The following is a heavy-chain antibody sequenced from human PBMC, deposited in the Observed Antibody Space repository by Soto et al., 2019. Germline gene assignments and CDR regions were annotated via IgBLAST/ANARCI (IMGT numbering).Heavy chain of an antibody. Sequence: QVQLQQWGAGLLKPSETLSLTCAVYGGSFSGYYWSWIRQPPGKGLEWIGEINPSGSTNYTPSLRSRVTRSGDTPKTQFSLKLTSVTAAETAVYYCARGRDGGAANWGQGTLVTVSS. D-gene: IGHD4-17*01. CDR1: GGSFSGYY. V-gene: IGHV4-34*01. J-gene: IGHJ4*02. CDR2: INPSGST. CDR3: ARGRDGGAAN.